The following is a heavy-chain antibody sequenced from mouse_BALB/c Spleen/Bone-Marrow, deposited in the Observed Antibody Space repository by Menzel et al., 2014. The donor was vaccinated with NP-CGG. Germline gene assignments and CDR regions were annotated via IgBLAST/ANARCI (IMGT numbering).Heavy chain of an antibody. D-gene: IGHD1-1*01. CDR3: ARSGNVRNAMDY. V-gene: IGHV1S137*01. CDR2: ISTYCGGT. Sequence: VQLQQSGAELVRPGVSVKISCKGSGYTFTNNAIHWVKQSRAKSLEWIGIISTYCGGTTYNQKFKGKATMTVDKSSSTAYLKLARLTSEDSAIYYCARSGNVRNAMDYWGQGTSVTVSS. CDR1: GYTFTNNA. J-gene: IGHJ4*01.